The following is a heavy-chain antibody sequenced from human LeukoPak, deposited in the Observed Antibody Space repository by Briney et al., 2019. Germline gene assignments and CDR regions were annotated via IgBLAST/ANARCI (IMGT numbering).Heavy chain of an antibody. D-gene: IGHD6-19*01. V-gene: IGHV3-48*01. Sequence: GGSLRLSCAASGFTFSSYSMNWVRQAPGKGLEWVSYISSSSTTIYYADSVKGRFTISRDNAKNSLYLQMNSLRAEDTAVYYCARDRRDGWYFRDYWGQGTLVTVSS. CDR3: ARDRRDGWYFRDY. J-gene: IGHJ4*02. CDR1: GFTFSSYS. CDR2: ISSSSTTI.